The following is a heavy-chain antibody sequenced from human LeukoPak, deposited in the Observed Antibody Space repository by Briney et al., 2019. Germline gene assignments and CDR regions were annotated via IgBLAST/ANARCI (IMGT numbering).Heavy chain of an antibody. CDR1: GYSISSDYY. CDR3: ARGSRLGPFDY. Sequence: SETLSLTCAVSGYSISSDYYWGWIRQPPGKGLEWIGTIHHSGGTYYNPSLKSRVTISADTSRNQFSLKLSSVTAADTAVYYCARGSRLGPFDYWGQGTLVTVSS. D-gene: IGHD2-15*01. J-gene: IGHJ4*02. CDR2: IHHSGGT. V-gene: IGHV4-38-2*01.